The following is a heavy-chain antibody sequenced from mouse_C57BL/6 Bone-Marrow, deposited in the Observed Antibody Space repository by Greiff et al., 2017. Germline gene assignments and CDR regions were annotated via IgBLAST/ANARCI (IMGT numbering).Heavy chain of an antibody. V-gene: IGHV1-47*01. Sequence: QVQLKESGAELVKPGASVMMSCKASGYTFTTYPIEWMKQNHGKSLEWIGNFPPYNDDTKYNEKVKGKATLTVEKSSSTVYLELSRLTSDDSAVYDWARGGNYGGYYFDYWGQGTTLTVSS. J-gene: IGHJ2*01. CDR3: ARGGNYGGYYFDY. CDR2: FPPYNDDT. D-gene: IGHD2-1*01. CDR1: GYTFTTYP.